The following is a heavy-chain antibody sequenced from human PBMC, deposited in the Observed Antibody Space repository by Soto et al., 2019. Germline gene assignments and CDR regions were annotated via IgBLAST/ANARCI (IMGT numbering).Heavy chain of an antibody. CDR2: MNPNSGNT. CDR3: ATRPPGGPYRGVFDY. J-gene: IGHJ4*02. V-gene: IGHV1-8*01. D-gene: IGHD3-10*01. CDR1: GYTFTSYD. Sequence: ASVKVSCEASGYTFTSYDINCVRQATGQGLEWMGWMNPNSGNTGYAQKFQGRVTMTRNTSISTAYMELSAVTTADTAVYYCATRPPGGPYRGVFDYWSQGTLVTVSS.